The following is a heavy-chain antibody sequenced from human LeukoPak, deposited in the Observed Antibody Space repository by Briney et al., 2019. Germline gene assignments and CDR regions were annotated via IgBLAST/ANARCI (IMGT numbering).Heavy chain of an antibody. CDR3: ARMDRRSSYWFDP. J-gene: IGHJ5*02. CDR2: IKQDGSEK. D-gene: IGHD6-6*01. Sequence: GGSLRLSSAASGFTFSNYWMTWVRQAPGKGLEWLANIKQDGSEKNYVDSVKDRFTISRDNAKNSLYLQMNTLRAEDTAVYYCARMDRRSSYWFDPWGQGTLVTVSS. CDR1: GFTFSNYW. V-gene: IGHV3-7*03.